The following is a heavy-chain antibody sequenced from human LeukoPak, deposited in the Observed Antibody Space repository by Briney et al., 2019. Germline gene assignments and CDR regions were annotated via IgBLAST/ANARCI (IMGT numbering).Heavy chain of an antibody. CDR2: IYPGDSDT. CDR3: ASQQYYYGSGSPLDAFGI. CDR1: GYSFTSYW. J-gene: IGHJ3*02. D-gene: IGHD3-10*01. V-gene: IGHV5-51*01. Sequence: GESLKISCKGSGYSFTSYWIGWVRQMPGKGLEWMGIIYPGDSDTRYSPSFQGQVTISADKSISTAYLQWSSLKASDTAMYYCASQQYYYGSGSPLDAFGIWGQGTMVTVSS.